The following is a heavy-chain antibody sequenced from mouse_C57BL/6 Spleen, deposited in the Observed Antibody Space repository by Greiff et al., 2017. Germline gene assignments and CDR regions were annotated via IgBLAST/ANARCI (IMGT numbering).Heavy chain of an antibody. J-gene: IGHJ1*03. V-gene: IGHV5-6*01. D-gene: IGHD2-12*01. Sequence: EVKVVESGGDLVKPGGSLKLSCAASGFTFSSYGMSWVSQTPDKRLEWVATISTGGSYTYYPDSVKGRFTITRDNAKNTLYLQMSSLKSEDTAMYCCANYSNDGYFDVWGTGTTVTVSS. CDR3: ANYSNDGYFDV. CDR1: GFTFSSYG. CDR2: ISTGGSYT.